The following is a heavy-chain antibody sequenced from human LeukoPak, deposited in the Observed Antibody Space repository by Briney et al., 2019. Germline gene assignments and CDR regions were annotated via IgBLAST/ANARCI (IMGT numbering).Heavy chain of an antibody. D-gene: IGHD2-2*02. Sequence: ASVKVSCKASGYTFTGYYMHWVRQAPGQGLEWMGWINPNSGGTNYAQKFQGRVTMTRDTSISTAYMELSSLRSEDTAVYYCARSCSSTSCYNYLGYYYYYMDVWGKGTTVTVSS. CDR3: ARSCSSTSCYNYLGYYYYYMDV. CDR2: INPNSGGT. V-gene: IGHV1-2*02. J-gene: IGHJ6*03. CDR1: GYTFTGYY.